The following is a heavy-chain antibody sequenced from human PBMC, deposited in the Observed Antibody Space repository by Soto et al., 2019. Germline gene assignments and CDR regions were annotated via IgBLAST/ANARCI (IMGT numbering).Heavy chain of an antibody. CDR2: ISAYDGKT. J-gene: IGHJ5*02. D-gene: IGHD3-3*01. CDR3: ARDPHEFWTSYWFDP. Sequence: ASVKVSCKTSGYTFNTYGINWVRQAPGQGLELMGWISAYDGKTTYAEKFQGRVTLTTDTSTSTAYMELRSLRSDDTAIYYCARDPHEFWTSYWFDPWGQGTPVPVSS. V-gene: IGHV1-18*01. CDR1: GYTFNTYG.